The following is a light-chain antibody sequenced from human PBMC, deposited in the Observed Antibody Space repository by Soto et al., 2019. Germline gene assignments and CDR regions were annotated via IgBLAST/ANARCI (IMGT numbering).Light chain of an antibody. Sequence: QSVLTQPASVSGSPGQSITISCTGTSSDVGAYNYVSWYQQHPGKAPRLLIYDVTSRPSGVSDRFSGFKSGNTASLTISGLQTEDEAFYYCSSYTSIITLVFGGGTKVTVL. CDR3: SSYTSIITLV. J-gene: IGLJ3*02. V-gene: IGLV2-14*03. CDR2: DVT. CDR1: SSDVGAYNY.